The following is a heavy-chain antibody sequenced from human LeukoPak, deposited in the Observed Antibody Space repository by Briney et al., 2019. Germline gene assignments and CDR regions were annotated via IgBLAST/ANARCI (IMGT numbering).Heavy chain of an antibody. D-gene: IGHD1-20*01. V-gene: IGHV3-74*01. CDR2: IKSDGITI. CDR3: LRDLNWSLDQ. J-gene: IGHJ4*02. Sequence: GGSLRLSCAASGFTFSNYMMHWVRQAPGKGLVWVSRIKSDGITITYADSVKGRFAISRDNAKNTLYLQMNSLRAEDTAVYYCLRDLNWSLDQWGQGTLVTVSS. CDR1: GFTFSNYM.